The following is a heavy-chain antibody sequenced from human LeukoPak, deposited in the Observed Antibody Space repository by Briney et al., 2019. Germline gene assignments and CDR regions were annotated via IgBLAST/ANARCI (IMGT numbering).Heavy chain of an antibody. Sequence: SETLSLTCTVSGGSISSSSYYWGWIRQPPGKGLEWIGSIYYSGSTYYNPSLKSRVTISVDTSKNQFSLKLSSVNAADTAVYYCARREGYYDLDYWGQGTLVTVSS. J-gene: IGHJ4*02. D-gene: IGHD3-22*01. CDR2: IYYSGST. V-gene: IGHV4-39*01. CDR3: ARREGYYDLDY. CDR1: GGSISSSSYY.